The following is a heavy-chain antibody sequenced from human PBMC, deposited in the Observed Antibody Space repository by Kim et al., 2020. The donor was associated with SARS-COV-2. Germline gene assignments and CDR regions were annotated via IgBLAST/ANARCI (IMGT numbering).Heavy chain of an antibody. CDR1: GITFSDYS. D-gene: IGHD3-22*01. CDR3: ARDDKD. J-gene: IGHJ4*02. Sequence: GSLRLCCVASGITFSDYSLNWVRQAPGKGLEWVSYISSSSDYIYYADSVKGRFTISRDNANNSLYLQMNSLRAEDTAVYFCARDDKDWGQGTLVTVSS. V-gene: IGHV3-21*01. CDR2: ISSSSDYI.